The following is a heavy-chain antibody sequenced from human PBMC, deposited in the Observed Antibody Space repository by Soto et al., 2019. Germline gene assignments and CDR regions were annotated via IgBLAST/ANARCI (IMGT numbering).Heavy chain of an antibody. D-gene: IGHD5-12*01. CDR2: INPNSGGT. CDR3: ARGLVDIVATIGPSGVDY. J-gene: IGHJ4*02. V-gene: IGHV1-2*04. Sequence: GASVKASCKASGYAFAGYYMHWVRQAPGQGLEWMGWINPNSGGTNYAQKFQGWVTMTRDTSISTAYMEMSRLRSDDTAVYYCARGLVDIVATIGPSGVDYWGQGTLVTVSS. CDR1: GYAFAGYY.